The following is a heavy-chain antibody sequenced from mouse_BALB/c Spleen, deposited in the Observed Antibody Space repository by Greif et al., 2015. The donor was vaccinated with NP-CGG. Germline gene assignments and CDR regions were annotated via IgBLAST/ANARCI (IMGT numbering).Heavy chain of an antibody. Sequence: EVMLVESGGGLVKPGGSLKLSCAASGFAFSSYDMSWVRQTPEKRLEWVAYISSGGGSTYYPDTVKGRFTISRDNAKNTLYRQMISPMSEDTDTDYSARRYRSFAYWGQGTRVTVSA. CDR1: GFAFSSYD. CDR2: ISSGGGST. V-gene: IGHV5-12-1*01. J-gene: IGHJ3*01. CDR3: ARRYRSFAY.